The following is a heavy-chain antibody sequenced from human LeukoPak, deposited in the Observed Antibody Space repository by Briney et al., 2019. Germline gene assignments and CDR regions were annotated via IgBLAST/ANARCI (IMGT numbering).Heavy chain of an antibody. Sequence: GGSLRLSCTASGFTFSSYSMNWVRQAPGKGLEWISSINSSSSYIYYADSVKGRFTISRDNAKNSLYMQMNSLRAEDTAVYYCARDSTVVAHWGQGTLVTVSS. CDR2: INSSSSYI. CDR1: GFTFSSYS. J-gene: IGHJ4*02. CDR3: ARDSTVVAH. V-gene: IGHV3-21*01. D-gene: IGHD4-23*01.